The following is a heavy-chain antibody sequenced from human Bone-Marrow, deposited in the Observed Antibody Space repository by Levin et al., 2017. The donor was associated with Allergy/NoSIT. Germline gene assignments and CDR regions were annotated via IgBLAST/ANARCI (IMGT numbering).Heavy chain of an antibody. CDR1: GASISSSGNY. CDR3: ARVRIKWMGDKGYMDV. V-gene: IGHV4-39*01. J-gene: IGHJ6*04. CDR2: LYYTGAT. Sequence: SQTLSLTCTVSGASISSSGNYWGWIRQSPGKGLEWLGTLYYTGATFYNPSLGSRGTISGDTSKNQFSLKLTSVNAADTSVYYCARVRIKWMGDKGYMDVWGKGTTVIVSS. D-gene: IGHD2-15*01.